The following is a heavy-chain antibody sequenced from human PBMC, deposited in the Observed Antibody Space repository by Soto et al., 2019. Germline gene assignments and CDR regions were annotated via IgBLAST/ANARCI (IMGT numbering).Heavy chain of an antibody. CDR3: AKEDRGRFLEWLYYYYGMDV. CDR1: GFTFSSYG. D-gene: IGHD3-3*01. V-gene: IGHV3-30*18. CDR2: ISYDGSNK. Sequence: GGSLRLSCAASGFTFSSYGMHWVRQAPGKGLEWVAVISYDGSNKYYADSVKGRFTISRDNSKNTLYLQMNSLRAEDTAVYYCAKEDRGRFLEWLYYYYGMDVWGQGTTVTVSS. J-gene: IGHJ6*02.